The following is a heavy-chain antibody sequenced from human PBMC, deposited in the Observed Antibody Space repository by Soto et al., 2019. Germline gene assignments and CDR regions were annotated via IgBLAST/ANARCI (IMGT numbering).Heavy chain of an antibody. V-gene: IGHV3-33*01. CDR1: GFTFSTYG. CDR2: IWYDGSQK. Sequence: GGSLRLSCAASGFTFSTYGMHWVRQAPGKGLEWMTVIWYDGSQKYYGDSVNGRFTISRDNSKNSLYLQMNSLRAGDTAVYYCARGSPYFDHWGQGTLVTVSS. J-gene: IGHJ4*02. CDR3: ARGSPYFDH.